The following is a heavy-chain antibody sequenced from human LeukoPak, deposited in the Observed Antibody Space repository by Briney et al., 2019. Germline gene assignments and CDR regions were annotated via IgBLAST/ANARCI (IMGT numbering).Heavy chain of an antibody. Sequence: GGSLRLSCAASGFTFSSYSMNWVRQAPGKGLEWVSSISSSSSYIYYADSVKGRFTISRDNAKNSLYLQMNSLRAEDTAVYYCARAALDPYYDFWSGYYFNYYFDYWGQGTLVTVSS. J-gene: IGHJ4*02. D-gene: IGHD3-3*01. CDR1: GFTFSSYS. CDR2: ISSSSSYI. V-gene: IGHV3-21*01. CDR3: ARAALDPYYDFWSGYYFNYYFDY.